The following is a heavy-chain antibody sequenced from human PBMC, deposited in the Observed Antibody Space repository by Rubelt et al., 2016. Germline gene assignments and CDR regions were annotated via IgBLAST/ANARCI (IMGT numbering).Heavy chain of an antibody. V-gene: IGHV3-9*01. Sequence: EVRLVESGGDSVQPGRSLRLSCAASGFIFDDYAMHWVRQVPGKGLEWVAGISWDSKSKAYGDSVQGRFTISRDNAKNSLHLQMTTLRPENTALYYCVKDLKESMTVVDSSFDWWGQGNLVTVSS. J-gene: IGHJ4*02. CDR3: VKDLKESMTVVDSSFDW. CDR2: ISWDSKSK. D-gene: IGHD3-22*01. CDR1: GFIFDDYA.